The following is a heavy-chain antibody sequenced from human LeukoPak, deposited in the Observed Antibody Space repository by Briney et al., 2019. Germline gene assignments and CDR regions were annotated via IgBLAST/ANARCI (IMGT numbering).Heavy chain of an antibody. CDR2: ISYDGSNK. V-gene: IGHV3-30*03. CDR3: ARDPTSSWGTAFDI. Sequence: GGSLRLSCAASGFTFSSYGMHWVRQAPGKGLEWVAVISYDGSNKYYADSVKGRFTISRDNSKNTLYLQMNSLRAEDTAVYYCARDPTSSWGTAFDIWGQGTMVTVSS. D-gene: IGHD3-16*01. CDR1: GFTFSSYG. J-gene: IGHJ3*02.